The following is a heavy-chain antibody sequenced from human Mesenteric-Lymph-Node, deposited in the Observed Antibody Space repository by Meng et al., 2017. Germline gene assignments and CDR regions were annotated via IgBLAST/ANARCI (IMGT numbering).Heavy chain of an antibody. V-gene: IGHV4-4*02. J-gene: IGHJ4*02. D-gene: IGHD3-9*01. CDR2: ISQSGTT. CDR3: VSQGMTSYSRGY. CDR1: SGSISSSNW. Sequence: QVQLQESGPGLVKPSGTLSLACAVSSGSISSSNWWSWVRQPPGKGLEWIGEISQSGTTYYNPSLKSRVTITGDWSKNQFSLKLNSVTAADTALYYCVSQGMTSYSRGYWGQGTLVTVSS.